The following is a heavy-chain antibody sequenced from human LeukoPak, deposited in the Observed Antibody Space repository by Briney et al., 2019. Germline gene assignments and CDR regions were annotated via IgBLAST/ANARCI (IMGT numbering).Heavy chain of an antibody. V-gene: IGHV3-33*01. CDR2: IWPDGTIQ. D-gene: IGHD2-8*02. CDR3: ARHNHDWGWDF. Sequence: PGRSLRLSCAASGFIFSYYGMHWVRQAPGKGLEWLAVIWPDGTIQYYADPVKGRFTISRDNSKNTPYLQLTGLRADDSAVYYCARHNHDWGWDFWGQGAQVTVSS. J-gene: IGHJ4*02. CDR1: GFIFSYYG.